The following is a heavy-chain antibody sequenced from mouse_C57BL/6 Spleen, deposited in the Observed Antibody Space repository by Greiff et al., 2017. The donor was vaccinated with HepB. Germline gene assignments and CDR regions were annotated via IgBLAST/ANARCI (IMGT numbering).Heavy chain of an antibody. CDR1: GYTFTSYW. J-gene: IGHJ2*01. CDR2: IYPGSGNT. CDR3: ARRTDY. V-gene: IGHV1-55*01. Sequence: VKLQQPGAEFVKPGASVKMSCKASGYTFTSYWITWVKQRPGQGLEWIGDIYPGSGNTNYNEKFKSKATLTVDTSSSTAYMQLSSLTSEDSAVYYCARRTDYWGQGTTLTVSS.